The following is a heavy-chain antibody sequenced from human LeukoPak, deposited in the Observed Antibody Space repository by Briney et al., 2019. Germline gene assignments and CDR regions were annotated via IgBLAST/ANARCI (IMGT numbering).Heavy chain of an antibody. CDR1: GLTFSSHW. Sequence: GGSLRLSCAASGLTFSSHWMHWVRQAPGKGLEWVSAISGSADSTYYADSVKGRFTISRDNSKNTLYLQMNSLRAEDTAVYYCAKAKYSSGWDYFDYWGQGTLVIVSS. J-gene: IGHJ4*02. V-gene: IGHV3-23*01. CDR3: AKAKYSSGWDYFDY. D-gene: IGHD6-19*01. CDR2: ISGSADST.